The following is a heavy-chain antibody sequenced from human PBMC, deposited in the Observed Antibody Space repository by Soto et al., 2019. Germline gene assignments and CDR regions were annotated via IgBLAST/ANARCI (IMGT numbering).Heavy chain of an antibody. CDR1: GFTVSDYY. Sequence: GGSLRLSCAASGFTVSDYYMSWIRQAPGKGLEWLSYSSNSGTYTRYADSVKGRFSISRDNAKNSLYLQINSLRGEDSATYYCARYSGSYWHYLDFWGQGTLVTVSS. D-gene: IGHD1-26*01. CDR3: ARYSGSYWHYLDF. CDR2: SSNSGTYT. V-gene: IGHV3-11*06. J-gene: IGHJ4*02.